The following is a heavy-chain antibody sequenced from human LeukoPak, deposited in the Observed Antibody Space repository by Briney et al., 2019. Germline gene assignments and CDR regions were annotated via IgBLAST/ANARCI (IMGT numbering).Heavy chain of an antibody. Sequence: GGSLRLSCAASGFTFSSYAMHWVRQAPGKGLEWVAVISYDGSNKYYADSVKGRFTISRDNSKNTLYLQMNSLRAEDTAVYYCARKGRGYSGYEVFDYWGQGTLVTVSS. V-gene: IGHV3-30-3*01. D-gene: IGHD5-12*01. CDR2: ISYDGSNK. CDR1: GFTFSSYA. CDR3: ARKGRGYSGYEVFDY. J-gene: IGHJ4*02.